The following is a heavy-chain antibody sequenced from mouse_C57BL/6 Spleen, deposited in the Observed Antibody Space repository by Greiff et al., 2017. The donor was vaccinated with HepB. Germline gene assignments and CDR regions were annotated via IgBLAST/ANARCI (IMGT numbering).Heavy chain of an antibody. D-gene: IGHD2-4*01. CDR2: IYPGSGST. V-gene: IGHV1-55*01. CDR1: GYTFTSYW. Sequence: QVQLQQPGAELVKPGASVKMSCKASGYTFTSYWITWVKQRPGQGLEWIGDIYPGSGSTNYNEKFKSKATLTVDTSSSTAYMQLSSLTSEDSAVYYCARGSTMITTNTPYNYAMDYWGQGTSVTVSS. CDR3: ARGSTMITTNTPYNYAMDY. J-gene: IGHJ4*01.